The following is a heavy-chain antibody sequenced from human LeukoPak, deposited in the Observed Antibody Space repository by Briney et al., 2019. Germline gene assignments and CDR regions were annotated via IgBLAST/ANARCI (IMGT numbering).Heavy chain of an antibody. V-gene: IGHV3-7*05. CDR3: ARDQRYCSSSSCPWEPFDY. Sequence: RSGGSLRLSCAATGFTFSNAWMSWVRQAPGKGLEWVANIKQDGSEKYYVDSVKGRFTISRDNAKNSLYLQMNSLRAEDTAVYYCARDQRYCSSSSCPWEPFDYWGQGTLVTVSS. J-gene: IGHJ4*02. D-gene: IGHD2-2*01. CDR2: IKQDGSEK. CDR1: GFTFSNAW.